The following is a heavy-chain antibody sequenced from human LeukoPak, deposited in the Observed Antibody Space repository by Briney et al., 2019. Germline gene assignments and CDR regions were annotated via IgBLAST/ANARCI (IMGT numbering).Heavy chain of an antibody. J-gene: IGHJ4*02. V-gene: IGHV3-23*01. CDR1: GFTFSSFS. D-gene: IGHD2-2*01. CDR2: ISDDGSYT. CDR3: ANADSCPSRRPFDF. Sequence: PGGSLSLSCAASGFTFSSFSMRWVRQAPGRGLECVSVISDDGSYTFYADSVKGRFTISRDNSEKTVHLQMNSLRAGDTAVYYCANADSCPSRRPFDFWGQGTRVTVSS.